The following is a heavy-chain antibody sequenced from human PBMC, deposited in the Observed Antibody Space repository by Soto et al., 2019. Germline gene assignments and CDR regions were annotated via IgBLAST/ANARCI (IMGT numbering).Heavy chain of an antibody. V-gene: IGHV1-2*02. CDR2: INPNSGGT. J-gene: IGHJ6*02. Sequence: ASVKVSCKASGYTFTGYYMHWVRQAPGQGLEWMGWINPNSGGTNYAQKFQGRVTMTRDTSTSTVYMELSSLRSEDTAVYYCAAAQVDTAMVYYYGMDVWGQGTTVTVSS. CDR1: GYTFTGYY. D-gene: IGHD5-18*01. CDR3: AAAQVDTAMVYYYGMDV.